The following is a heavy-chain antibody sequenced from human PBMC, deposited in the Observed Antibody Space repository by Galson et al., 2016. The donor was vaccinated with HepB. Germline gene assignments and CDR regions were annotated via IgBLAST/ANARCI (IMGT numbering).Heavy chain of an antibody. D-gene: IGHD6-6*01. Sequence: SLRLSCPASGFAFSSSAINWVRQAPGKGLQWISYISTTIRTIYYADSVMGRFTISRDNAKNSVYLQMNSLRDDDTAVYYCARELVRSAFDLWGQGTMVTVSS. J-gene: IGHJ3*01. CDR3: ARELVRSAFDL. CDR2: ISTTIRTI. CDR1: GFAFSSSA. V-gene: IGHV3-48*02.